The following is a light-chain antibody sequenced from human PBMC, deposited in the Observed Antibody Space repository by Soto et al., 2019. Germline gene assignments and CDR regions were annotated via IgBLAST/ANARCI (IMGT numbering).Light chain of an antibody. CDR3: QQYGSSPLWT. J-gene: IGKJ1*01. CDR2: DAS. V-gene: IGKV3-20*01. CDR1: QSVSSSY. Sequence: EIVLTQSPATLSVSPGERVSLSCRATQSVSSSYLAWYQQKPGQAPRLLIYDASNRATGIPARFSGSGSGTDFTLTISRLEPEDFAVYYCQQYGSSPLWTFGQGTKVDIK.